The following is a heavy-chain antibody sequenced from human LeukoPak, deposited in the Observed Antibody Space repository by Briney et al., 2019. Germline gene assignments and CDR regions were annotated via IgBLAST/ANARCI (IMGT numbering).Heavy chain of an antibody. CDR1: GFTFSISW. CDR2: IDKHGSGK. D-gene: IGHD1-26*01. CDR3: ARDAGWGYYDL. V-gene: IGHV3-7*01. Sequence: PGGSLRLSCVASGFTFSISWVTWVRQAPGKGLEGVANIDKHGSGKYYVDSVKGRFAISRDYANNSVFLHMNSLRAEDTSVYYCARDAGWGYYDLWGQGTPVTVSS. J-gene: IGHJ4*02.